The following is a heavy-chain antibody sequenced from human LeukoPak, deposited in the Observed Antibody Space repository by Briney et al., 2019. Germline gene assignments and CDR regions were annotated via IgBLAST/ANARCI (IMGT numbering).Heavy chain of an antibody. J-gene: IGHJ3*02. Sequence: ASVKVSCKASGYTFTTYIINWVRQAPGQGLEWMGWISGYNGNTNYAQKLQGRVTMTTDTSTSTAYMELRSLKSDDTAVYYCARSPRYNWNDWGAFDIWGQGTMVTVSS. CDR2: ISGYNGNT. V-gene: IGHV1-18*01. CDR1: GYTFTTYI. D-gene: IGHD1-1*01. CDR3: ARSPRYNWNDWGAFDI.